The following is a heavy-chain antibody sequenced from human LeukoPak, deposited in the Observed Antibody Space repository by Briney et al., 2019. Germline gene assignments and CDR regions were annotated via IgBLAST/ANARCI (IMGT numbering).Heavy chain of an antibody. D-gene: IGHD2-21*02. CDR3: ARAPCGGDCLRFDP. Sequence: ASVKVSCKASGYTFTSYAMNWVRQATGQGLEWMGWMNPNSGNTGYAQKFQGRVTMTRNTSISTAYMELSSLRSEDTAVYYCARAPCGGDCLRFDPWGQGTLVTVSS. J-gene: IGHJ5*02. V-gene: IGHV1-8*02. CDR1: GYTFTSYA. CDR2: MNPNSGNT.